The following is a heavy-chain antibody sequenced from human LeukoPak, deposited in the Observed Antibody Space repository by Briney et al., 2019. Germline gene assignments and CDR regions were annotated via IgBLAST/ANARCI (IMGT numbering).Heavy chain of an antibody. Sequence: PGGSLRLSCAASGLTVGSKYMGWVRQAPGKGLEWVSVIYRGGDTYYADSVRGRFTVSRDISQNTLYLQMNRLRVEDTAVYCCATRPDDNDFPYFDFWGQGTLVLVSS. CDR3: ATRPDDNDFPYFDF. V-gene: IGHV3-66*01. J-gene: IGHJ4*02. D-gene: IGHD3-3*01. CDR1: GLTVGSKY. CDR2: IYRGGDT.